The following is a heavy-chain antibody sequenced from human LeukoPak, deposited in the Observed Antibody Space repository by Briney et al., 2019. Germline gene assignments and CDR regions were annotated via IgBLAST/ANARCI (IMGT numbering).Heavy chain of an antibody. Sequence: PSEALSLTCAVYGGSISNYYWSWIRQPPGKGLEWIGEINHSGSTNYNPSLKSRLTISVDTSKNQFSLKLSSVTAADTAVYYCARGYDSNGYIYYYYYMDVWGKGTTVTVSS. CDR1: GGSISNYY. CDR2: INHSGST. J-gene: IGHJ6*03. V-gene: IGHV4-34*01. D-gene: IGHD3-22*01. CDR3: ARGYDSNGYIYYYYYMDV.